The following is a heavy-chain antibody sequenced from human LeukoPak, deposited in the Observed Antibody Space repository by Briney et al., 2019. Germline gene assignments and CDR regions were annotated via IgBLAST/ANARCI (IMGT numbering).Heavy chain of an antibody. Sequence: SETLSLTCTVSGASISYYYWSWVRQPPGKGLEGIGYIFHSGSTNYNPSLKSRVTISVDTSENQFSLRLSSVTAADTAVYYCARSALHGAFDIWGQGTMVTASS. J-gene: IGHJ3*02. CDR2: IFHSGST. CDR3: ARSALHGAFDI. CDR1: GASISYYY. V-gene: IGHV4-59*08.